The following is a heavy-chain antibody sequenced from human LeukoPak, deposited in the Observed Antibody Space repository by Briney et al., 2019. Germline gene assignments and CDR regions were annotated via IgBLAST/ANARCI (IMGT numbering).Heavy chain of an antibody. CDR1: GFTFSAYW. V-gene: IGHV3-7*01. Sequence: GGSLRLSCAATGFTFSAYWMTWVRQPPGKGLEWVANIRPDGSEKHYVDSVKGRFTISRDNAMNSLDLQMNSLRTEDTAVYYCARDGGAKYWGQGTLVTVSS. CDR3: ARDGGAKY. J-gene: IGHJ4*02. CDR2: IRPDGSEK. D-gene: IGHD1-26*01.